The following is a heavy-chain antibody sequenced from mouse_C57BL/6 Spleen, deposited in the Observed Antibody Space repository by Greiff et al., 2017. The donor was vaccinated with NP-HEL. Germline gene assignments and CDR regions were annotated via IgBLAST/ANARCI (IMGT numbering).Heavy chain of an antibody. CDR1: GFTFSDYY. J-gene: IGHJ1*03. CDR2: INYDGSST. D-gene: IGHD1-1*01. V-gene: IGHV5-16*01. Sequence: EVKLVESEGGLVQPGSSMKLSCTASGFTFSDYYMAWVRQVPEKGLEWVANINYDGSSTYYLDSLKSRFIISRDNAKNILYLQMSSLKSEDTATYYGAREYYCGSSYGWYFDVWGTGTTVTVSS. CDR3: AREYYCGSSYGWYFDV.